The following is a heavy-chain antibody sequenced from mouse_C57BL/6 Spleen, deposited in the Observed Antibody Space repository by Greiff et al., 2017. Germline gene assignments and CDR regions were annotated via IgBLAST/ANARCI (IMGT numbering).Heavy chain of an antibody. CDR3: ARKTTVGGLYWYFDV. D-gene: IGHD1-1*01. J-gene: IGHJ1*03. CDR1: GYTFTSYW. Sequence: QVQLQQSGAELVKPGASVKMSCKASGYTFTSYWITWVKQRPGQGLEWIGDIYPGSGSTNYNEKFKSKATLTVDTSSSTAYMQLSSLTSEDSAVYYCARKTTVGGLYWYFDVWGTGTTVTVSS. CDR2: IYPGSGST. V-gene: IGHV1-55*01.